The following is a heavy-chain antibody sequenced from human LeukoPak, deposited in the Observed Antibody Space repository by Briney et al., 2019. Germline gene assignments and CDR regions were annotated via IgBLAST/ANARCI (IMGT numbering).Heavy chain of an antibody. D-gene: IGHD4-11*01. CDR3: AVTSVPNWFDP. J-gene: IGHJ5*02. V-gene: IGHV3-23*01. Sequence: GSLRLSFAASGFPFRSYAMDRVRPAPGKGLGLVSAISGSGGSTYYADSVKGRFTISRDNSKNTLYLQMNSLRAEDTAVYYCAVTSVPNWFDPWGQGTLVTVSS. CDR2: ISGSGGST. CDR1: GFPFRSYA.